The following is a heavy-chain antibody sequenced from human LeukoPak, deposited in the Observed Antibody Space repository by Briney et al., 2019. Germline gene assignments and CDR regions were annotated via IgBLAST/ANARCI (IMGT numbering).Heavy chain of an antibody. D-gene: IGHD3-9*01. CDR2: IWYDGSNK. J-gene: IGHJ4*02. CDR3: AKPVGYFGWLPPLVY. Sequence: GGSLRLSCAASGFTFSSYGMHWVRQAPGKGLEWVAVIWYDGSNKYYADSVKGRFTISRDNSKNTLYLQMNSLRAEDTAVYYCAKPVGYFGWLPPLVYWGQGTLVTVSS. V-gene: IGHV3-33*06. CDR1: GFTFSSYG.